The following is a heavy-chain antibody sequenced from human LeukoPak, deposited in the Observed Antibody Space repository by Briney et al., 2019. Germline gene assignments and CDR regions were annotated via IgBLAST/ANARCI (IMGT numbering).Heavy chain of an antibody. D-gene: IGHD3-3*01. V-gene: IGHV1-69*05. CDR2: VIPIFGTA. Sequence: SVKVSCKASGGTFSRYTINWVRQAPGQGLEWMGGVIPIFGTANYAQRFQGRVTVTTDESTSTAYMEMSSLRSEDTAVYYCARDVPDAAIFGQTGAFGIWGQGTMVTVST. CDR1: GGTFSRYT. CDR3: ARDVPDAAIFGQTGAFGI. J-gene: IGHJ3*02.